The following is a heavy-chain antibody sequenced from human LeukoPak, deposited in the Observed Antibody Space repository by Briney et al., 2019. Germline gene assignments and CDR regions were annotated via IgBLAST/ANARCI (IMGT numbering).Heavy chain of an antibody. CDR1: GYRFTSYR. V-gene: IGHV5-51*01. CDR2: IYPGYSDP. J-gene: IGHJ3*02. D-gene: IGHD5-12*01. CDR3: ARQGYSGRFYAFDI. Sequence: GESLKTSCKGPGYRFTSYRIGWVRQTPGKGLEWVGVIYPGYSDPRHRPPFQGQVTISADKSISTAYLQWSSLKASDTAMYYCARQGYSGRFYAFDIWGQGTMVTVSS.